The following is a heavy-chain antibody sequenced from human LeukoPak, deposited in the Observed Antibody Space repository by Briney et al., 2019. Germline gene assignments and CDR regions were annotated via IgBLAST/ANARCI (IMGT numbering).Heavy chain of an antibody. D-gene: IGHD5-24*01. CDR3: ARGATISETGYFDF. V-gene: IGHV4-34*01. CDR2: IDHRGDT. J-gene: IGHJ4*03. Sequence: PSETLSLTCAVYGGSFSSYYWSWIRQSPGKGLEWVAEIDHRGDTNYNPSVKSRVTISVDTSKNQFSLMVRSLSAADTAVYYCARGATISETGYFDFWGQGSPVTVSS. CDR1: GGSFSSYY.